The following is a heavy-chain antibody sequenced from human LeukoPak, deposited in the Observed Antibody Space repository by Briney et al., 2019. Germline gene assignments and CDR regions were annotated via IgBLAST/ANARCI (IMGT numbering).Heavy chain of an antibody. Sequence: ASVKVSCKASGYTFTGYYMHWVRQAPGQGLEWMGWINPNSGGTNYAQKFQGRVTMTRDTSISTAYMELSSLRSEDTAVYYCARGPWTVGPLHGYYYYYMDVWGKGTTVTVSS. J-gene: IGHJ6*03. D-gene: IGHD3/OR15-3a*01. CDR1: GYTFTGYY. CDR2: INPNSGGT. CDR3: ARGPWTVGPLHGYYYYYMDV. V-gene: IGHV1-2*02.